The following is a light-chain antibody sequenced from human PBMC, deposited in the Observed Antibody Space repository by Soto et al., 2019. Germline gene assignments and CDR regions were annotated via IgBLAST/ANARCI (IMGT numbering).Light chain of an antibody. J-gene: IGKJ1*01. Sequence: EIVLTQSPGTLYLSPGERATLSCRASQSVSNNYLAWYQQKPGQAPRLLIYGASSRATGIPDRFSGSGSGTDFTLTISRLEPEDFAVYFCQQYGSSPTTLGQGTKVDIK. CDR3: QQYGSSPTT. CDR1: QSVSNNY. V-gene: IGKV3-20*01. CDR2: GAS.